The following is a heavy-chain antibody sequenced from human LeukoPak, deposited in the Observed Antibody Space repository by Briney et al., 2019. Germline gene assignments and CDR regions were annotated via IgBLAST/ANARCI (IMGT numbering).Heavy chain of an antibody. Sequence: SETLSLTCTVSGYSISSGYYWGWIRPPPGKGLEWIGSIYHSGSTYYNPSLKSRVTISVDTSKNQFSLKLSSVTAADTAVYYCARADFWSGYFDYWGQGTLVTVSS. V-gene: IGHV4-38-2*02. J-gene: IGHJ4*02. D-gene: IGHD3-3*01. CDR2: IYHSGST. CDR3: ARADFWSGYFDY. CDR1: GYSISSGYY.